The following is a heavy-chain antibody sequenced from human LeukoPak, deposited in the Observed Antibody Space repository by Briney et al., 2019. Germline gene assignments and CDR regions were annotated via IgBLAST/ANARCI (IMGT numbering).Heavy chain of an antibody. CDR1: GFTFSSYG. V-gene: IGHV3-30*18. Sequence: GGSLRLSCAASGFTFSSYGMHWVRQAPGKGLEWVAVISYDGSNKYYADSVKGRFTISRDNSKNTLYLQMNSLRAEDTAVYYCAKDGSYSKFDYWGQGTLVTVSS. CDR2: ISYDGSNK. J-gene: IGHJ4*02. CDR3: AKDGSYSKFDY. D-gene: IGHD6-13*01.